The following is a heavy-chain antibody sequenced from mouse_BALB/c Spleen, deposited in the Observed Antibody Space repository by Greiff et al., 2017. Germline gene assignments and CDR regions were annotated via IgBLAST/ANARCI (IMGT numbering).Heavy chain of an antibody. CDR3: ARSPYYYGSSGYFDV. CDR1: GFTFTDYY. CDR2: IRNKANGYTT. D-gene: IGHD1-1*01. J-gene: IGHJ1*01. V-gene: IGHV7-3*02. Sequence: EVQVVESGGGLVQPGGSLRLSCATSGFTFTDYYMSWVRQPPGKALEWLGFIRNKANGYTTEYSASVKGRFTISRDNSQSILYLQMNTLRAEDSATYYCARSPYYYGSSGYFDVWGAGTTVTVSS.